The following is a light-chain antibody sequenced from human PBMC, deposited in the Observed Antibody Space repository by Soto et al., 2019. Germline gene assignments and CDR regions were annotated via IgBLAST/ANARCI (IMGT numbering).Light chain of an antibody. J-gene: IGLJ1*01. V-gene: IGLV2-14*01. CDR1: SSDIGGYNS. CDR2: AVS. Sequence: QSALTQPASVSGSPGQSITISCTGTSSDIGGYNSVSWYQQHPGKAPKLVIYAVSNRPSGVSSRFSGSKSGNTASLTMSGLQAEDEATYYCSSYTSRTSLDVFGTGNKVT. CDR3: SSYTSRTSLDV.